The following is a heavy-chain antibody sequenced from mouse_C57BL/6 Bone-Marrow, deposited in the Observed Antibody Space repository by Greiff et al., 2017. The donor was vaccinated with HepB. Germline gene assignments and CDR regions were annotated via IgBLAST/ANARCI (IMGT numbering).Heavy chain of an antibody. CDR1: GYTFTSYW. Sequence: QVQLQQPGAELVKPGASVKMSCKASGYTFTSYWITWVKQRPGQGLEWIGDIYPGSGSTNYNEKFKSKATLTVDTSSSTAYMQLSSLTSEDSAVYYCARGSDYDKNFDYWGQGTTLKVSS. J-gene: IGHJ2*01. V-gene: IGHV1-55*01. CDR2: IYPGSGST. D-gene: IGHD2-4*01. CDR3: ARGSDYDKNFDY.